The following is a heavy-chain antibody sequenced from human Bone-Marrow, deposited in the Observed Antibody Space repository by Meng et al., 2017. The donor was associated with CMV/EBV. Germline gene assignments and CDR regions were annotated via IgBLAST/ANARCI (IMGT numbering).Heavy chain of an antibody. J-gene: IGHJ4*02. CDR3: VRGRTNFDY. D-gene: IGHD1-14*01. V-gene: IGHV4-61*01. CDR1: GSPLSGCRYP. Sequence: TCTLVGSPLSGCRYPLTWIRQPPGKGLEWIGDSYYSGISDYIPSLRSRVTISVDTSMNQFSLKLDSVTAADTAVYFCVRGRTNFDYWGPGTLVTVSS. CDR2: SYYSGIS.